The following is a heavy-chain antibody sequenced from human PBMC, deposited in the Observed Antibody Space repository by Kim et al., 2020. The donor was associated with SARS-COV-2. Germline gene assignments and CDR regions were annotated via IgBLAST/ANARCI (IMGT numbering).Heavy chain of an antibody. CDR2: QHGNAK. J-gene: IGHJ4*02. CDR3: VRGVDF. V-gene: IGHV3-7*01. Sequence: QHGNAKFYAESVKGRVTVSRDNTKNSLYRQINSLRSEDTAVYVCVRGVDFWGQGTLVTVAS.